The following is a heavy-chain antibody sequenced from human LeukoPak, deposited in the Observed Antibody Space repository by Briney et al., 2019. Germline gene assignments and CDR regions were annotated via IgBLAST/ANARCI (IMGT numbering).Heavy chain of an antibody. D-gene: IGHD4-11*01. Sequence: PGGSLRLSCAASGFSLSSYGLYWVRQAPGKGLDWVAFSRHDEDGKYYADSVEGRFTISRDNSKNTLYLQMNSLRAEDTAVYYCAKGWSTATNLSFDYWGQGTLVTVSS. CDR1: GFSLSSYG. CDR3: AKGWSTATNLSFDY. V-gene: IGHV3-30*02. J-gene: IGHJ4*02. CDR2: SRHDEDGK.